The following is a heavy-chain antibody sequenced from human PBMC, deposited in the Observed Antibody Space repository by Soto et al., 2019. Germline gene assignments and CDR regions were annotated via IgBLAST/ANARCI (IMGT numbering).Heavy chain of an antibody. CDR3: ARATYYYGSGSYYNGFDP. D-gene: IGHD3-10*01. V-gene: IGHV1-69*01. Sequence: QVQLVQSGAEVKKPGSSVKVSCKASGGTFSSYAISWVRQAPGQGLEWMGGIIPIFGTANYAQKFQGRVTITADESTSTAYMELSSLRSEDTAVYYCARATYYYGSGSYYNGFDPWGQGTLVTVSS. CDR1: GGTFSSYA. J-gene: IGHJ5*02. CDR2: IIPIFGTA.